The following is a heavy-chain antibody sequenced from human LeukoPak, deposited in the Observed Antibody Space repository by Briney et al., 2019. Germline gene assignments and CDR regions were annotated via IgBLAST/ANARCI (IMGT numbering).Heavy chain of an antibody. J-gene: IGHJ3*02. Sequence: ASPWVSCKPSGYTFTGSYMNTGREAPGQGLGWRGRINANSGGTNYAQKFQGRVSMTTETSLSTAYMDMRRLRSADTAVSYSVRRTNGGYTDAFDSWGQGTMVTASS. CDR1: GYTFTGSY. V-gene: IGHV1-2*06. CDR2: INANSGGT. D-gene: IGHD2-8*01. CDR3: VRRTNGGYTDAFDS.